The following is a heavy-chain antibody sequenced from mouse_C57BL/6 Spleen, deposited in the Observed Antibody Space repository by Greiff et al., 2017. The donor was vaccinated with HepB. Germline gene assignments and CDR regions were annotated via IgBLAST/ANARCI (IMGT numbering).Heavy chain of an antibody. CDR3: ARDQRFYAMDY. J-gene: IGHJ4*01. CDR1: GYSITSGYY. CDR2: ISYDGSN. V-gene: IGHV3-6*01. Sequence: EVQRVESGPGLVKPSQSLSLTCSVTGYSITSGYYWNWIRQFPGNKLEWMGYISYDGSNNYNPSLKNRISITRDTSKNQFFLKLNSVTTEDTATYYCARDQRFYAMDYWGQGTSVTVSS.